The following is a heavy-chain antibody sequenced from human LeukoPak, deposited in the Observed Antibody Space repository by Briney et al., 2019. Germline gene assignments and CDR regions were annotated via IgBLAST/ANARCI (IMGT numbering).Heavy chain of an antibody. CDR3: ARDVVVTSSPDAFDI. Sequence: SETLSLTCAVSGDSVSSGGYYWAWIRQHPGKGLEWIGYISNSGTTSYSPSLKSRVSISVDTSNNQFSLRLSSVTAADTAVYYCARDVVVTSSPDAFDIWGQGTMVTVSS. J-gene: IGHJ3*02. V-gene: IGHV4-31*11. D-gene: IGHD2-21*02. CDR2: ISNSGTT. CDR1: GDSVSSGGYY.